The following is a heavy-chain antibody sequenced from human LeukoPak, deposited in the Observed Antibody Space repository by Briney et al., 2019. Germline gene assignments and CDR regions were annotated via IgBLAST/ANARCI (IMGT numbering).Heavy chain of an antibody. Sequence: SVKVSCKASGGTFSSYAISWVRQAPGQGLEWMGRIIPILGIANYAQKFQGRVTITADKSTSTAYMELSSLRSEDTAVYYCARDDRGRRPPNYWGQGTLVTVSS. V-gene: IGHV1-69*04. J-gene: IGHJ4*02. CDR2: IIPILGIA. CDR1: GGTFSSYA. D-gene: IGHD3-22*01. CDR3: ARDDRGRRPPNY.